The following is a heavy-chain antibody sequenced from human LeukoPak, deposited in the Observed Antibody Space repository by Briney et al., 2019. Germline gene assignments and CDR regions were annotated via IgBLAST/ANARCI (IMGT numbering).Heavy chain of an antibody. CDR1: GFTFSTYA. D-gene: IGHD2-2*02. J-gene: IGHJ1*01. CDR3: AKDSIGYCSSTSCYTRSEYFQH. Sequence: PGRSLRLSCAASGFTFSTYAMSWVRQAPGKRLEWVSAISGSGGSTYYADSVKGRFTISRDNSKNTLYLQMNSLRAEDTAVYYCAKDSIGYCSSTSCYTRSEYFQHWGQGTLVTVSS. CDR2: ISGSGGST. V-gene: IGHV3-23*01.